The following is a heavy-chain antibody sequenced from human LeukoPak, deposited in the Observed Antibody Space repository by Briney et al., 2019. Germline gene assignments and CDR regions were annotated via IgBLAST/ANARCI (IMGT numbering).Heavy chain of an antibody. D-gene: IGHD3-16*02. CDR1: GFTFSSYW. Sequence: PGGSLRLSCAASGFTFSSYWMSWVRQAPGKGLEWVANIKQDGSEKYYVDSVKGRFTISRDNAKNSLYLQMNSLRAEDTAVYYCAKDRLITFGGVIVNRFDPWGQGTLVTVSS. CDR2: IKQDGSEK. CDR3: AKDRLITFGGVIVNRFDP. V-gene: IGHV3-7*03. J-gene: IGHJ5*02.